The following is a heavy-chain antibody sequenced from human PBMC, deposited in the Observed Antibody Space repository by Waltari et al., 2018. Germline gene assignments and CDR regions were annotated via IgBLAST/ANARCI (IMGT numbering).Heavy chain of an antibody. D-gene: IGHD6-13*01. CDR2: IYYSGST. V-gene: IGHV4-39*07. CDR3: ARDPRSSWYLYYGMDV. J-gene: IGHJ6*02. CDR1: GGSISSSSYY. Sequence: QLQLQESGPGLVKPSETLSLTCTVSGGSISSSSYYWGWIRQPPGKGLEWIGSIYYSGSTYYNPSRKSRVTISGDTSKNQFSLKLSSVTAADTAVYYCARDPRSSWYLYYGMDVWGQGTTVTVSS.